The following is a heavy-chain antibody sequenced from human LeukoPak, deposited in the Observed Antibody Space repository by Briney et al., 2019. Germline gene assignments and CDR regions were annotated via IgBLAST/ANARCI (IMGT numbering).Heavy chain of an antibody. D-gene: IGHD1-26*01. V-gene: IGHV1-2*02. CDR1: GYTFTGYY. J-gene: IGHJ4*02. CDR3: ARAQVGATPEEYYFDY. Sequence: ASVKVSCKASGYTFTGYYMHWVRQAPGQGLEWMGWINPNSGGTNYAQKSQGRVTMTRDTSISTAYMELSRLRSDDTAVYYCARAQVGATPEEYYFDYWGQGTLVTVSS. CDR2: INPNSGGT.